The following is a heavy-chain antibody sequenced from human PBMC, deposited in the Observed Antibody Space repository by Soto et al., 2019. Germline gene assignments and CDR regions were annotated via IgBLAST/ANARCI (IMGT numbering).Heavy chain of an antibody. CDR2: INSDGSSI. V-gene: IGHV3-74*01. Sequence: GGSLRLSCAASGFNLRSYWMHWVRQAPGKGLVWVSRINSDGSSISYADSVKGRFTISRDNAENTLYLQMSSLRVEDSAVYYCARATPVVGYDYWGQGTLVTV. CDR1: GFNLRSYW. J-gene: IGHJ4*02. CDR3: ARATPVVGYDY. D-gene: IGHD1-26*01.